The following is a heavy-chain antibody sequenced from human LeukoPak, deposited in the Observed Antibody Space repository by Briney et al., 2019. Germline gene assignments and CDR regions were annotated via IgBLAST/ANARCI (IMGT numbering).Heavy chain of an antibody. CDR1: GGSISSYY. J-gene: IGHJ5*02. Sequence: SETLSLTCTVSGGSISSYYWSWIRQPPGKGLEWIGYIYYSGSTNYNPSLKSRVTISVDTSKNQFSLKLSSVTAADTAVYYCARHNERWTGIAAAGRWSDPWGQGTLVTVSS. CDR3: ARHNERWTGIAAAGRWSDP. V-gene: IGHV4-59*08. CDR2: IYYSGST. D-gene: IGHD6-13*01.